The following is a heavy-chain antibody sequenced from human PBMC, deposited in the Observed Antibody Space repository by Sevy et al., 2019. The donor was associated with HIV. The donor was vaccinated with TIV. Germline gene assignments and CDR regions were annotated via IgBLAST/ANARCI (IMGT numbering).Heavy chain of an antibody. D-gene: IGHD1-1*01. CDR1: GFTFNRYS. CDR3: ALERLSSDVAEYFQN. Sequence: GGSLRLSCAASGFTFNRYSMHWVRQAPGKGLECVATISFDATNKHYADSVKGRFTISRDNFQNSLFLQMDSLRPEDTAVYYCALERLSSDVAEYFQNWGQGTLVTVSS. V-gene: IGHV3-30-3*01. J-gene: IGHJ1*01. CDR2: ISFDATNK.